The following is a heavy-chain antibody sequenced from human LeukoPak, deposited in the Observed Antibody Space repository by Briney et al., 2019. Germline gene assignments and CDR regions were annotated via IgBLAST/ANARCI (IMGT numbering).Heavy chain of an antibody. J-gene: IGHJ3*02. V-gene: IGHV4-30-2*01. CDR3: AVGVGAFDI. CDR1: GGSISSGGYS. Sequence: SGTLSLTCAVSGGSISSGGYSWSWIRQPPGKGLEWIGYIYHSGSTYYNPSLKSRVTISVDTSKIQFSLKLSSVTAADTAVYYCAVGVGAFDIWGQGTMVTVSS. CDR2: IYHSGST. D-gene: IGHD2-15*01.